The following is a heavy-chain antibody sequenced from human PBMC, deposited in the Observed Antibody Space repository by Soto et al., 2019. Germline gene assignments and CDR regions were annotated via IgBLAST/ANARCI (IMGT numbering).Heavy chain of an antibody. D-gene: IGHD3-22*01. J-gene: IGHJ6*03. Sequence: ASVKVSCKASGYTFTSYGISWVRQAPGQGLEWMGWISAYNGNTNYAQKLQGRVTMTTDTSTSTAYMELRSLRSDDTAVYYCARDIEIVAPPGWYMDVWGKGTTVTVSS. CDR3: ARDIEIVAPPGWYMDV. CDR1: GYTFTSYG. V-gene: IGHV1-18*01. CDR2: ISAYNGNT.